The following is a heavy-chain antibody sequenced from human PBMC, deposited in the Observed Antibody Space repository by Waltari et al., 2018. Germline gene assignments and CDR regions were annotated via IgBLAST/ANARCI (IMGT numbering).Heavy chain of an antibody. V-gene: IGHV3-30*02. CDR2: IRYDRSNK. CDR3: ASFDYGDYEGVY. J-gene: IGHJ4*02. Sequence: QVQLVESGGGVVQPGGSLRLSCVASGFTFSSYGMHWVRQAPGRGLEWVAFIRYDRSNKYYVDSVKGRFTISRDNSKNTLYLQMNSLRPEDTAVYYCASFDYGDYEGVYWGQGTLVTVSS. CDR1: GFTFSSYG. D-gene: IGHD4-17*01.